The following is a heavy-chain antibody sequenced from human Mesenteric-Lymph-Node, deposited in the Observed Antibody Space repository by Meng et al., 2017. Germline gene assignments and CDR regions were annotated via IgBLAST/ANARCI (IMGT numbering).Heavy chain of an antibody. CDR1: GGSFSGYY. J-gene: IGHJ4*02. V-gene: IGHV4-34*01. CDR3: ARTWVIAAIEY. D-gene: IGHD6-13*01. Sequence: QVRLQQWRAGLFKPSELLSLTCAVYGGSFSGYYWSWIRQPPGKGLEWIGEINHSGSTNYNPSLKSRVTISVDTSKNQFSLKLSSVTAADTAVYYCARTWVIAAIEYWGQGTLVTVSS. CDR2: INHSGST.